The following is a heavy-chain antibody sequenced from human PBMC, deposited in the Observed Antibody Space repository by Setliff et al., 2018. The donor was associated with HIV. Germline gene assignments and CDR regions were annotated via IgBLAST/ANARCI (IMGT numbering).Heavy chain of an antibody. J-gene: IGHJ6*03. CDR3: ASLDGSESPYIYYYYMDV. CDR1: GGSIRSSSYY. D-gene: IGHD3-10*01. Sequence: SETLSLTCTVSGGSIRSSSYYWGWIRQPPGKGLEWIGSIYYRGNTYYNPSLKSRVTISVDTSKNQFSLKLSSVTAADTAVYYCASLDGSESPYIYYYYMDVWGKGTAVTVSS. V-gene: IGHV4-39*01. CDR2: IYYRGNT.